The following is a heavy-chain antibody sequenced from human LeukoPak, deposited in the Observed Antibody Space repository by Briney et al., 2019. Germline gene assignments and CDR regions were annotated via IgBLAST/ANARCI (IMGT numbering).Heavy chain of an antibody. CDR1: GGSLSGYS. CDR3: ARVDIVATTFDY. J-gene: IGHJ4*02. D-gene: IGHD5-12*01. V-gene: IGHV4-59*12. CDR2: IYYSGST. Sequence: SETLSLTCTVEGGSLSGYSWTWIRQPPGKGLEWIGYIYYSGSTYYNPSLKSRVTISVDTSKNQFSLKLSSVTAADTAVYYCARVDIVATTFDYWGQGTLVTVSS.